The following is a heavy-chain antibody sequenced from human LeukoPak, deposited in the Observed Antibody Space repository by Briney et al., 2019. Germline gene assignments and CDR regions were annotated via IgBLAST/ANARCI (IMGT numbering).Heavy chain of an antibody. CDR1: GFTFSLYW. V-gene: IGHV3-74*01. D-gene: IGHD2/OR15-2a*01. CDR3: AREANTAFDY. CDR2: INYDGTST. Sequence: GGSLRLSCAASGFTFSLYWMHWVRQAPGKGPVWVSRINYDGTSTTYADSVKGRFTVSRDNGKKTVSLQINSLRPDDTAVYYCAREANTAFDYWGQGTLVTVSS. J-gene: IGHJ4*02.